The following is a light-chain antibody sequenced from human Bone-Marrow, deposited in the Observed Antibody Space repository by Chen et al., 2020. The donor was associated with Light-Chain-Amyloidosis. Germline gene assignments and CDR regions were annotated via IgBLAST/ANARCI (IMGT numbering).Light chain of an antibody. CDR2: DDS. J-gene: IGLJ3*02. CDR1: NIGSTS. CDR3: QVWDRSSDRPV. Sequence: SYVLTQPSSVSVPPGQTATIACGGNNIGSTSVHWYQPTPGQAPLLVVYDDSDLPSGIPERWSGVNSWNTATLTISRVEAGAEADYYCQVWDRSSDRPVFGGGTKLTGL. V-gene: IGLV3-21*02.